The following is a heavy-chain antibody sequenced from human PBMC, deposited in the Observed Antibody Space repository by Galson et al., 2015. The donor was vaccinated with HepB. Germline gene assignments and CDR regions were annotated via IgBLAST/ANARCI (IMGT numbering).Heavy chain of an antibody. CDR3: AKDRHGPVELSGYTAPDAFDI. CDR1: GFTFSSYA. Sequence: SLRLSCAASGFTFSSYAMTWVRQAPGKGLEWVSAISGSGGSTYYADSVKGRFTISRDNSKNTLYLQMNSLRAEDTAVYYCAKDRHGPVELSGYTAPDAFDIWGQGTMVTVSS. CDR2: ISGSGGST. D-gene: IGHD3-3*01. V-gene: IGHV3-23*01. J-gene: IGHJ3*02.